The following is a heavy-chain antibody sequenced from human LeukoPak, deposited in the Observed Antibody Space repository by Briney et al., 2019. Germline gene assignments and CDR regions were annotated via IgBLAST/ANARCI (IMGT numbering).Heavy chain of an antibody. J-gene: IGHJ5*02. Sequence: ASVKLSCKASGYTFTGYYVHWVRQAPGQGLEWMGRINPNSGGTNYAQKFQGRVTMTRDTSISTAYMELSRLRSDDTAVYYCATYCSSTSCPNWFDPWGEGTLVTVSS. CDR2: INPNSGGT. CDR1: GYTFTGYY. V-gene: IGHV1-2*06. CDR3: ATYCSSTSCPNWFDP. D-gene: IGHD2-2*01.